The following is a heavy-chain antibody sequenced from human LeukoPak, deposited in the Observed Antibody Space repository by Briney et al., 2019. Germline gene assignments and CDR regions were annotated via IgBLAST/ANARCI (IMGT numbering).Heavy chain of an antibody. V-gene: IGHV3-66*01. Sequence: GGSLRLSCAASGFTFSTNYMSWVRQAPGKGLGWVSVIYSGGSTYYSDSMTGRCNISKDNSKNTLYLIMSSLRAEDTAVYYCTRAPYSSSWYSDCWGQGTLVTVSS. CDR3: TRAPYSSSWYSDC. D-gene: IGHD6-13*01. J-gene: IGHJ4*02. CDR2: IYSGGST. CDR1: GFTFSTNY.